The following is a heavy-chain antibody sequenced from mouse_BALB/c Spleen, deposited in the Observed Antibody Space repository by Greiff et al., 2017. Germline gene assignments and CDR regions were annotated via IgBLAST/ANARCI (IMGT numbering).Heavy chain of an antibody. Sequence: EVQRVESGGDLVKPGGSLKLSCAASGFTFSSYGMSWVRQTPDKRLEWVATISSGGSYTYYPDSVKGRFTISRDNAKNTLYLQMSSLKSEDTAMYYCARQDTTATNDYWGQGTTLTVSS. V-gene: IGHV5-6*01. CDR1: GFTFSSYG. J-gene: IGHJ2*01. CDR3: ARQDTTATNDY. CDR2: ISSGGSYT. D-gene: IGHD1-2*01.